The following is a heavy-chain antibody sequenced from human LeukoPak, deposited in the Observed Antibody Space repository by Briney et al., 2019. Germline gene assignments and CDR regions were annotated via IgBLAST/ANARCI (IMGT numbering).Heavy chain of an antibody. V-gene: IGHV1-69-2*01. CDR3: ATALIMYCDFWSGPFDY. J-gene: IGHJ4*02. D-gene: IGHD3-3*01. CDR1: GYTFTDYY. Sequence: ASVKVPCKVSGYTFTDYYMHWVQQAPGKGLEWMGLVDPEDGETIYAEKFQGRVTITADTSTDTAYMELSSLRSEDTAVYYCATALIMYCDFWSGPFDYWGQGTLVTVSS. CDR2: VDPEDGET.